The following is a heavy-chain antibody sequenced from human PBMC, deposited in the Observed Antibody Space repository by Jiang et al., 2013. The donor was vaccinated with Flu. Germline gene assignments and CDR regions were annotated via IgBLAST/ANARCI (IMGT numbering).Heavy chain of an antibody. V-gene: IGHV4-34*01. CDR2: INHSGST. Sequence: QPPGKGLEWVGEINHSGSTNYNPSLKSRVTISVDTSKNQFSLKLSSVTAADTAVYYCARARYYGSGSYYGYWGQGTLVTVSS. D-gene: IGHD3-10*01. CDR3: ARARYYGSGSYYGY. J-gene: IGHJ4*02.